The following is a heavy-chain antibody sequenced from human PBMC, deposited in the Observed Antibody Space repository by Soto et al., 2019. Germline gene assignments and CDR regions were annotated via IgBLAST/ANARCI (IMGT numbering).Heavy chain of an antibody. Sequence: QVQLQESGPGLVKPSETLSLTCTVSGGSISSYYWSWIRQPPGKGLEWIGYIYYRGSTNYNPSPKXRXTXXVDTPKNQFSLKLSSVTAADTAMYYCARFNWYFDLWGRGTLVTVSS. CDR2: IYYRGST. CDR1: GGSISSYY. V-gene: IGHV4-59*01. CDR3: ARFNWYFDL. J-gene: IGHJ2*01.